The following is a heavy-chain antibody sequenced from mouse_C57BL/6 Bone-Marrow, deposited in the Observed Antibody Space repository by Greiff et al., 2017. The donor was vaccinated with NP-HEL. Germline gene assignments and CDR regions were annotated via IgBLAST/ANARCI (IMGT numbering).Heavy chain of an antibody. CDR3: ARSGWDGY. Sequence: VQLQQSGAELVKPGASVKLSCTASGFNIKDYYMHWVKQRTGQGLEWIGDIYPGSGSTNYNEKFKSKATLTVDTSSSTAYMQLSSLTSEDSAVYYCARSGWDGYWGQGTTLTVSS. V-gene: IGHV1-55*01. CDR2: IYPGSGST. D-gene: IGHD4-1*01. CDR1: GFNIKDYY. J-gene: IGHJ2*01.